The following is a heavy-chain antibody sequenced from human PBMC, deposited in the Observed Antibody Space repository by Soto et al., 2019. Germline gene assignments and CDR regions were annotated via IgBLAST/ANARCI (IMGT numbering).Heavy chain of an antibody. V-gene: IGHV3-33*01. CDR2: IWYDGSNK. CDR1: GFTFSSYG. D-gene: IGHD3-10*01. J-gene: IGHJ4*02. CDR3: ARDGSGSYDL. Sequence: QVQLVESGGGVVQPGRSLRLSCAASGFTFSSYGMHWVRQAPGKGLEWVAVIWYDGSNKYYADSVKGRFTISRDNSKNTLYLQMISLRAEDTAVYYCARDGSGSYDLWGQGTLVTVSS.